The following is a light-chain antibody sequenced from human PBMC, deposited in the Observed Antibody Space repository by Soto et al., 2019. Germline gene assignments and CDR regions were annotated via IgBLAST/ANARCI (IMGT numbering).Light chain of an antibody. CDR2: GAS. V-gene: IGKV3-15*01. J-gene: IGKJ5*01. Sequence: EIVMTQSPATQSVSPGERATLSCRASQSVSSSLAWYQQKPGQAPRLLIYGASTRVTGIPARFSGSGSGTEFTLTICSLQSEDFAVYYCQQYNSWPPITFGQGTRLEIK. CDR3: QQYNSWPPIT. CDR1: QSVSSS.